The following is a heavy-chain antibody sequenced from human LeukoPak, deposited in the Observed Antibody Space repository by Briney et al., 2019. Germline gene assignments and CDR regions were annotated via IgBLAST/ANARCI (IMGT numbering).Heavy chain of an antibody. CDR2: IYSGGST. CDR3: ARRGATVWAFDI. D-gene: IGHD1-26*01. J-gene: IGHJ3*02. V-gene: IGHV3-66*04. Sequence: GGSLRLSCAASGFTVNNNFMSWVRQAPGKGLEWVSIIYSGGSTSYADSVKGRFTISRDNSKNTLYLQMNSLRAEDTALYSCARRGATVWAFDIWSQGTVVTVSS. CDR1: GFTVNNNF.